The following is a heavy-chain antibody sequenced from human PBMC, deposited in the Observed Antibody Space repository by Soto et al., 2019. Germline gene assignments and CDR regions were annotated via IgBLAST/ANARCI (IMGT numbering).Heavy chain of an antibody. J-gene: IGHJ6*02. D-gene: IGHD3-9*01. V-gene: IGHV4-39*07. Sequence: RSLTCTVSGGSISSSNYYWGWIRQPPGKGLEWIGSIYYSGTTYYNPSLRSRVTISLDTSRNHFSLKLSSVTTADTAVYFCARDRKLVIPGNYYYYGMDVWGQGTTVTVSS. CDR1: GGSISSSNYY. CDR2: IYYSGTT. CDR3: ARDRKLVIPGNYYYYGMDV.